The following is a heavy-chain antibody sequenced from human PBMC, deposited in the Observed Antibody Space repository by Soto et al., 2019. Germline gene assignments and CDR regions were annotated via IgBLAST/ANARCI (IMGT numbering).Heavy chain of an antibody. J-gene: IGHJ4*02. CDR1: GGSISSSSYY. Sequence: QLQLQESGPGLVKPSETLSLTCTVSGGSISSSSYYWGWIRQPPGKGLEWIGNIYYSGSTYYNPSLKNRVTIAVDTSKNQFSLKLSSVTAADTAVYYCACITQHLVRGGTLRFDYWGQGTLVTVSS. V-gene: IGHV4-39*01. CDR3: ACITQHLVRGGTLRFDY. CDR2: IYYSGST. D-gene: IGHD1-20*01.